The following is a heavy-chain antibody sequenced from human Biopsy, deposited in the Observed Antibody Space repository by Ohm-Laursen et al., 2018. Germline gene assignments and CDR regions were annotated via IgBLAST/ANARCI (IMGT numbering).Heavy chain of an antibody. D-gene: IGHD6-19*01. CDR3: ARGMRSSGWPYFDS. CDR2: IYDRGSTA. V-gene: IGHV4-61*01. J-gene: IGHJ4*02. Sequence: PSETLSLTCIVSGDSASSGSFYWTWIRQPPGQGLEYIGYIYDRGSTANYNPSLESRVAMSVDMPKNQFSLKLSSVTAADTAIYYCARGMRSSGWPYFDSWGQGTLVTVSS. CDR1: GDSASSGSFY.